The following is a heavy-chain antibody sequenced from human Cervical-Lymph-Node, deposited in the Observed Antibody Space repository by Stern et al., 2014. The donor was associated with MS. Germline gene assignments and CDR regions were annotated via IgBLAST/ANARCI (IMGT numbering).Heavy chain of an antibody. Sequence: VQLVESGSELKKPGASVKVSCKTSGYSFTTSALHWVRQAPGQGLEWLGWINTNTGHPLYAQAFAGRFVFSLDTSVRTAYLQINNLKAEDSAIYYCATQGASGFGVSPTGYWGQGTLVTVSS. V-gene: IGHV7-4-1*02. CDR2: INTNTGHP. J-gene: IGHJ4*02. CDR1: GYSFTTSA. D-gene: IGHD1-26*01. CDR3: ATQGASGFGVSPTGY.